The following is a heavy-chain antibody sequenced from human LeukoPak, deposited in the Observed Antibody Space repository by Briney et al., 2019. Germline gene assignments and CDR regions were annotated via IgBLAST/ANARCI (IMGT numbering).Heavy chain of an antibody. J-gene: IGHJ6*03. CDR2: INHSGST. Sequence: SETLSLTCAVYGGSFSGYYWSWIRQPPGKGLEWIGEINHSGSTNYNPSLKSRVTMSIDTYKNQFSLKLTSVTAADTAVYYCARTRVVPAAGGTFYYYMDVWGKGTTVTVSS. V-gene: IGHV4-34*01. D-gene: IGHD2-15*01. CDR3: ARTRVVPAAGGTFYYYMDV. CDR1: GGSFSGYY.